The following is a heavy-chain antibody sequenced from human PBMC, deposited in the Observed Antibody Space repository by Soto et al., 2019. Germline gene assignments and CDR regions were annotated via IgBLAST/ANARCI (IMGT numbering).Heavy chain of an antibody. Sequence: QVQLVESGGGLVKPGGSLRLSCAASGCTLSDYYMSWIRQAPGKGLEWVSYISGSGSTIYYADSVKGRFTISRDNAKNSLLLQMNSLRAEDTAVYYCASGVAASHFYYYYMDVWGKGTTVTVSS. D-gene: IGHD2-15*01. CDR2: ISGSGSTI. CDR1: GCTLSDYY. CDR3: ASGVAASHFYYYYMDV. V-gene: IGHV3-11*01. J-gene: IGHJ6*03.